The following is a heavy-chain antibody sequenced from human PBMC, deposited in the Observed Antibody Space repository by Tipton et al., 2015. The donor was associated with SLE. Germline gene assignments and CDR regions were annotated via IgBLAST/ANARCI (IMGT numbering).Heavy chain of an antibody. CDR1: GAPISRHY. D-gene: IGHD6-6*01. CDR2: IYFSGST. CDR3: AGDHPIAANMDV. J-gene: IGHJ6*02. V-gene: IGHV4-59*11. Sequence: TLSLTCSVSGAPISRHYWSWIRQPPGKGLEWIGYIYFSGSTKYNPSLESRVTISIDTSKNQFSLRLRSVTAADTAVYYCAGDHPIAANMDVWGQGTTVTVPS.